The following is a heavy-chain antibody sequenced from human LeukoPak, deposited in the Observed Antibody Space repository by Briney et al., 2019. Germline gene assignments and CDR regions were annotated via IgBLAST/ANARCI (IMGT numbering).Heavy chain of an antibody. CDR1: GFNVSGNY. Sequence: GGSLRLSCAASGFNVSGNYMSGVRQAPGKGLEWVSVIYLDGTTYYADSVKGRFTISRDNSKNTLYLQMNSLRAEDTAVFYCAREGMKDANFDCWGQGTLVTVSS. V-gene: IGHV3-53*01. CDR3: AREGMKDANFDC. J-gene: IGHJ4*02. CDR2: IYLDGTT.